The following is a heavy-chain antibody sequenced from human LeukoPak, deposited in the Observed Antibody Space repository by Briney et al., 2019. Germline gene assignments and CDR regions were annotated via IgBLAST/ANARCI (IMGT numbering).Heavy chain of an antibody. Sequence: PSETLSLTCAVPGFSLSSGYYWGWIRQPPGKGLEWIGSIYHSGSTYYNPSLKSRVTISVDTSKNQFSLKLSSVTAADTAVFYCARAGGDSYDSSGYYYPFGYWGQGTLVTVSS. CDR3: ARAGGDSYDSSGYYYPFGY. CDR2: IYHSGST. CDR1: GFSLSSGYY. V-gene: IGHV4-38-2*01. D-gene: IGHD3-22*01. J-gene: IGHJ4*02.